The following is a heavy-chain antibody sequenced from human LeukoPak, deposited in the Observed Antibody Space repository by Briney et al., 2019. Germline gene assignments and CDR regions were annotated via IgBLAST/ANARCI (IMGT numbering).Heavy chain of an antibody. CDR2: INHSGST. J-gene: IGHJ4*02. D-gene: IGHD5-18*01. V-gene: IGHV4-34*01. CDR3: ARAYSYGHRPHDY. CDR1: GGSFSGYY. Sequence: SETLSLTCAVYGGSFSGYYWSLIRQPPGKGLEWIGEINHSGSTNYNPSLKSRVTISVDTSKNQFSLKLSSVTAADTAVYYCARAYSYGHRPHDYWGQGTLVTVSS.